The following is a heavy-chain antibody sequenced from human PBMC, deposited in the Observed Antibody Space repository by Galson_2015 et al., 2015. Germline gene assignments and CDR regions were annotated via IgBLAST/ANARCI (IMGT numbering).Heavy chain of an antibody. CDR1: GFTFSSSG. V-gene: IGHV3-33*01. CDR3: ARDPETLWFGRYYYYYGMDV. Sequence: SLRLSCAASGFTFSSSGMHWVRQAPGKGLEWVAVIWYDGSNKYYADSVKGRFTISRDNSKNTLYLQMNSLRDEDTAVYYCARDPETLWFGRYYYYYGMDVWGQGTTVTVSS. J-gene: IGHJ6*02. D-gene: IGHD3-10*01. CDR2: IWYDGSNK.